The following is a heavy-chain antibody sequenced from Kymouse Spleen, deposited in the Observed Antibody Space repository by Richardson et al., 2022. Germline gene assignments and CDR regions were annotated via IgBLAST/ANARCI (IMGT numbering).Heavy chain of an antibody. J-gene: IGHJ6*02. CDR1: GFTFSSYG. CDR3: ARDNTMVRGVINYYYGMDV. D-gene: IGHD3-10*01. V-gene: IGHV3-33*01. Sequence: QVQLVESGGGVVQPGRSLRLSCAASGFTFSSYGMHWVRQAPGKGLEWVAVIWYDGSNKYYADSVKGRFTISRDNSKNTLYLQMNSLRAEDTAVYYCARDNTMVRGVINYYYGMDVWGQGTTVTVSS. CDR2: IWYDGSNK.